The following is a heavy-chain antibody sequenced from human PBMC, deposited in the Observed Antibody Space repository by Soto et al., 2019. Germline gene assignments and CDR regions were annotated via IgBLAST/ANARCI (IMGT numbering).Heavy chain of an antibody. CDR2: IISILGIA. V-gene: IGHV1-69*02. CDR1: GGTFSSYT. D-gene: IGHD2-21*02. J-gene: IGHJ4*02. Sequence: QVQLVQSGAEVKKPGSSVKVSCKASGGTFSSYTISWVRQAPGQGLEWMGRIISILGIANYAQKFQGRVTITADKSTSTAYMELSSLRSEDTAVYYCARDDGPAYCGGDCYSWGQGTLVTVSS. CDR3: ARDDGPAYCGGDCYS.